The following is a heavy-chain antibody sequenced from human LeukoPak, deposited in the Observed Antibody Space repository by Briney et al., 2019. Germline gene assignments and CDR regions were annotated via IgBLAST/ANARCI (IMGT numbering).Heavy chain of an antibody. D-gene: IGHD1-26*01. J-gene: IGHJ4*02. Sequence: ASVKVSCKASGYTFTSYAMNWVRQAPGQGLEWMGVINTNTGNPTYAQGFTGRCVFSLDTSVSTAYLQISSLKAEDTAVYYCARGSSGSLLVDFDYWGQGTLVTVSS. CDR3: ARGSSGSLLVDFDY. CDR2: INTNTGNP. CDR1: GYTFTSYA. V-gene: IGHV7-4-1*02.